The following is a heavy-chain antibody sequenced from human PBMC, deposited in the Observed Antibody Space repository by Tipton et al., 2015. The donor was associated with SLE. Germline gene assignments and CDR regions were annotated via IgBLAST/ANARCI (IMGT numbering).Heavy chain of an antibody. Sequence: TLSLTCTVSGGSISSYYWSWIRQPPGKGLEWIGYIYYSGSTNYNPSLKSRVTISVDTSKNQFSLKLNSVTAADTAVYYCARGVGYEARWGQGTLVTVSS. CDR2: IYYSGST. CDR1: GGSISSYY. CDR3: ARGVGYEAR. V-gene: IGHV4-59*01. D-gene: IGHD5-12*01. J-gene: IGHJ4*02.